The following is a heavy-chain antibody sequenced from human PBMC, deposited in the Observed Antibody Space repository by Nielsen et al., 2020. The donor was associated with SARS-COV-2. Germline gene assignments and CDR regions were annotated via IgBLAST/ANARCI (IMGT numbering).Heavy chain of an antibody. V-gene: IGHV4-59*08. CDR2: IYYSGST. J-gene: IGHJ2*01. CDR3: ARSGTYYDFWSGHYWYFDL. D-gene: IGHD3-3*01. Sequence: WIRQPPGKGLEWIGYIYYSGSTNYNPSLKSRVTISVDKAKNQFSLKLSSVTAADTAVYYCARSGTYYDFWSGHYWYFDLWGRGTLVTVSS.